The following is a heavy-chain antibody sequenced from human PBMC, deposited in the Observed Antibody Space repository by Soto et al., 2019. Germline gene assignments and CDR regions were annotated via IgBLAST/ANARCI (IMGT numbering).Heavy chain of an antibody. CDR1: GFTFSSYG. J-gene: IGHJ6*02. CDR2: ISYDGSNK. Sequence: GGSLRLSCAASGFTFSSYGMHWVRQAPGKGLEWVAVISYDGSNKYYADSVKGRFTISRDNSKNTLYLQMNSLRAEDTAVYYCAKDSGYSGYDYVGYGMDVWGQGTTVTVSS. V-gene: IGHV3-30*18. CDR3: AKDSGYSGYDYVGYGMDV. D-gene: IGHD5-12*01.